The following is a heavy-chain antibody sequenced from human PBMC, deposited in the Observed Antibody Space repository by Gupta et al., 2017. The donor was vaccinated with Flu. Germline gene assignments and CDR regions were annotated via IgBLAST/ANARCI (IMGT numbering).Heavy chain of an antibody. CDR3: ATAKEGDITIFGVAPRPYYYGMDV. CDR2: LYYSGRP. J-gene: IGHJ6*02. V-gene: IGHV4-39*01. D-gene: IGHD3-3*01. Sequence: IGSLYYSGRPYDNPSLKSRFTISVDTSKNQFSLKLSSVTAADTAVYYCATAKEGDITIFGVAPRPYYYGMDVWGQGTTVTVSS.